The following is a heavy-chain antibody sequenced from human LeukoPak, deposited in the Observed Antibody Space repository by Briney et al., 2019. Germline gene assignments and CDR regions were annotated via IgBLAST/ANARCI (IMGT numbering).Heavy chain of an antibody. J-gene: IGHJ3*02. V-gene: IGHV4-4*09. D-gene: IGHD6-13*01. CDR1: GGSISSYY. CDR2: IYTSGST. Sequence: PSETLSLTCTVSGGSISSYYGSWIRQPPGKGLEWIGYIYTSGSTNYNPSLKSRVTISVDTSKNQFSLKLSSVTAADTAVYYCVRHSLGSSWYLVAFDIWGQGTMVTVSS. CDR3: VRHSLGSSWYLVAFDI.